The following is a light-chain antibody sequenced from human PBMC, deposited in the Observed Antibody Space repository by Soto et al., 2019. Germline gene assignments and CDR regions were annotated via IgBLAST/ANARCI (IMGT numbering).Light chain of an antibody. Sequence: QSALTQPRSVSGSPGQSVTISCSGTSSDVGGYNFVSWYQQHPGKAPKLMIWDVNKRPSGVPHRFSGSKSGNTASLTISGLQAEDEADYYCSSYAGTYTNWVFGGGTKVTVL. CDR2: DVN. J-gene: IGLJ3*02. CDR1: SSDVGGYNF. V-gene: IGLV2-11*01. CDR3: SSYAGTYTNWV.